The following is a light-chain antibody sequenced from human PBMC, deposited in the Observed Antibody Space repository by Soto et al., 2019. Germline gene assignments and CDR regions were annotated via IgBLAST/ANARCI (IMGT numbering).Light chain of an antibody. Sequence: QSVLTRPPSASETPEQRVTISCSGNSSNIGRNTVNWYQHLPGTTPKLLIYNNYQRPSGVPDRFSASKSGTSASLAISGLQSEDEADYYCAAWDDSVKTLLFGGGTKLTVL. V-gene: IGLV1-44*01. CDR3: AAWDDSVKTLL. J-gene: IGLJ2*01. CDR2: NNY. CDR1: SSNIGRNT.